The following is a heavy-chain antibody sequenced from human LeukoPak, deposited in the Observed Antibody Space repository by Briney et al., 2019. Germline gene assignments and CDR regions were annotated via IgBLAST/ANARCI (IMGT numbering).Heavy chain of an antibody. CDR1: GFTFSSYW. V-gene: IGHV3-74*01. Sequence: GSLRLSCAASGFTFSSYWMHWVRQAPGKGLVWVSRINSDGSSTSYADSVKGRFTISRDNAKNTLYLQMNSLRAEDTAVYYCARDSPRNYDILTGYYRYIDYWGQGTLVTVSS. D-gene: IGHD3-9*01. CDR3: ARDSPRNYDILTGYYRYIDY. CDR2: INSDGSST. J-gene: IGHJ4*02.